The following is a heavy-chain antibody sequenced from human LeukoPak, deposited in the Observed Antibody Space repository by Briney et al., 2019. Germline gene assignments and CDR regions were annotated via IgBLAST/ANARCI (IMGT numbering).Heavy chain of an antibody. CDR1: GFTFSSYA. J-gene: IGHJ4*02. CDR3: AKDRGRIAARPYYFDY. CDR2: ISGSGGST. V-gene: IGHV3-23*01. D-gene: IGHD6-6*01. Sequence: PGGSLRLSCAASGFTFSSYAMSWVRQAPGKGLEWVSAISGSGGSTYYADSVKGRFTISRDNSKNTLYLQMNSLRAEDTAVYYCAKDRGRIAARPYYFDYWGQGTLVTVSS.